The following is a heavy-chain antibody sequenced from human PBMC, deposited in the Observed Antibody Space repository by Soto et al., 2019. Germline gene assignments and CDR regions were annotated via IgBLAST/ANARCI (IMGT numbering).Heavy chain of an antibody. CDR3: AKAIVGATILLDY. CDR1: GFTFDDYA. CDR2: ISWNSGSI. Sequence: PGGSLRLSCAASGFTFDDYAMHWVRQAPGKGLEWVSGISWNSGSIGYADSVKGRFTISRDNAKNSLYLQMNSLRAEDTALYYCAKAIVGATILLDYWGQGTLVTVSS. D-gene: IGHD1-26*01. V-gene: IGHV3-9*01. J-gene: IGHJ4*02.